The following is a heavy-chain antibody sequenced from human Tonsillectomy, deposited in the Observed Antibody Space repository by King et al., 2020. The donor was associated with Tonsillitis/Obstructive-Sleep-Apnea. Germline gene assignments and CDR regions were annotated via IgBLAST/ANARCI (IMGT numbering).Heavy chain of an antibody. CDR2: IIPIFGTA. D-gene: IGHD1-1*01. CDR3: AGARSGTTYYYYYYMDV. CDR1: GGTFSSYA. Sequence: VQLVESGAEVKKPGSSVKVSCKASGGTFSSYAISWVRQAPGQGLEWMGGIIPIFGTANYAQKFQGRVTITADESTSTAYMELSSLRSEDTAVYCWAGARSGTTYYYYYYMDVWGKGTTVTVSS. V-gene: IGHV1-69*01. J-gene: IGHJ6*03.